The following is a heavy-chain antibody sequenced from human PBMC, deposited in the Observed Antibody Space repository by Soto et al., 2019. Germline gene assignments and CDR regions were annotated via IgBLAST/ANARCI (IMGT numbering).Heavy chain of an antibody. Sequence: QVPLVESGGGVVQPGRSLRLSCAASGFTFSSYGMHWVRQAPGKGLEWVAVIWYDGSNKYYADSVKGRFTISRDNSKNTLYLQMNSLRAEDTAVYYCARDIYYYDTSGTVAFDIWGQGTMVTVSS. CDR1: GFTFSSYG. J-gene: IGHJ3*02. CDR2: IWYDGSNK. CDR3: ARDIYYYDTSGTVAFDI. V-gene: IGHV3-33*01. D-gene: IGHD3-22*01.